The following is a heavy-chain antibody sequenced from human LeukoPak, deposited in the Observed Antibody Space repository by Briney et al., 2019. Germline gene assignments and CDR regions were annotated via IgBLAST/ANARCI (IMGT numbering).Heavy chain of an antibody. J-gene: IGHJ4*02. CDR1: GFTFISYS. CDR2: ISGNGDST. D-gene: IGHD3-22*01. CDR3: AKPYYDSSGHVDY. V-gene: IGHV3-23*01. Sequence: PGGSLRLSCSASGFTFISYSMTWVRQAPGKGLEWVSSISGNGDSTYYADSVKGRFTISRDNSKDTLYLQMNSLRVDDTAVYYCAKPYYDSSGHVDYWGQGTLVTVSS.